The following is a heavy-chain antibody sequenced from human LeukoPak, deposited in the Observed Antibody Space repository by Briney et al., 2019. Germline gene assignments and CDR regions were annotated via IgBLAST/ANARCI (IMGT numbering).Heavy chain of an antibody. Sequence: GGSLRLSCAASGFTFSSYSMNWVRQAPGKGLEWVSSISSSSSYIYYADSVKGRFTISRDNAKNSLYLQMNSLRAEDTAVYYCAKDQVGDYGDDAFDIWGQGTMVTVSS. CDR1: GFTFSSYS. CDR2: ISSSSSYI. CDR3: AKDQVGDYGDDAFDI. D-gene: IGHD4-17*01. J-gene: IGHJ3*02. V-gene: IGHV3-21*04.